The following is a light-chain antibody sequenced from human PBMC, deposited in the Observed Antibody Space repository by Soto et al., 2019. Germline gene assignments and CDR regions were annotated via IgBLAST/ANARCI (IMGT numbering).Light chain of an antibody. CDR1: QSISSW. V-gene: IGKV1-5*03. J-gene: IGKJ3*01. Sequence: DIQMTQSPSTLSASVGERVTITCRASQSISSWLAWYQQKPGKAPKLLIYKASNLESGVPSRFSGSGSGTEFTLTISSLQPDGFATYYCQQYNSYPLTFGPGTKVDIK. CDR2: KAS. CDR3: QQYNSYPLT.